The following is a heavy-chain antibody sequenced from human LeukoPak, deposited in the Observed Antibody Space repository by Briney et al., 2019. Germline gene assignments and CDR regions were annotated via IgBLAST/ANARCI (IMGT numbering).Heavy chain of an antibody. CDR2: ISSSGSTI. CDR3: AIDLTPDYYDSSGYPNY. CDR1: GFTFSDYY. V-gene: IGHV3-11*01. J-gene: IGHJ4*02. Sequence: PGGSLRLSCAASGFTFSDYYMSWIRQAPGKGLEWVSYISSSGSTIYYADSVKGRFTISRDNAKNSLYLQMNSLRAEDTAVYYCAIDLTPDYYDSSGYPNYWGQGTLVTVSS. D-gene: IGHD3-22*01.